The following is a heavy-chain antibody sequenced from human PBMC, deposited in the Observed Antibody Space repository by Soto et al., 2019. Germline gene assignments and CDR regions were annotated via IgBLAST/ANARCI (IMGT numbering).Heavy chain of an antibody. CDR3: ARSGYSNGPPSHYYYGMDV. J-gene: IGHJ6*02. V-gene: IGHV1-69*13. D-gene: IGHD5-18*01. Sequence: SVKVSCKASGSTFSSYAISWVRQAPGQGLEWMGGIIPIFGTANYAQKFQGRVTITADESTSTAYMELSSLRSEDTAVYYCARSGYSNGPPSHYYYGMDVWGQVTTVTVSS. CDR1: GSTFSSYA. CDR2: IIPIFGTA.